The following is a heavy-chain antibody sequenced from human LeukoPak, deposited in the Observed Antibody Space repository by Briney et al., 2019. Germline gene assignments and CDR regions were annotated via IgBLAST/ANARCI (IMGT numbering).Heavy chain of an antibody. CDR1: GGSFSGYY. J-gene: IGHJ5*02. CDR3: ARAPIAARPGPHWFDP. CDR2: INHSGST. Sequence: ETLSLTCAVYGGSFSGYYWSWIRQPPGKGLEWIGEINHSGSTNYNPSLKSRVTISVDTSKNQFSLKLSSVTAADTAVYYCARAPIAARPGPHWFDPWGQGTLVTVSS. V-gene: IGHV4-34*01. D-gene: IGHD6-6*01.